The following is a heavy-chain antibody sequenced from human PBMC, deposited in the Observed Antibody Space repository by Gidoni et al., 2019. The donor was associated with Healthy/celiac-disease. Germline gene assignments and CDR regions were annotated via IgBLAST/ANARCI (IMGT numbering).Heavy chain of an antibody. V-gene: IGHV3-66*01. CDR2: IYSGGST. CDR1: GFTVSSNY. CDR3: ARDGGIYYYYMDV. Sequence: EVQLVASGGGLVQPGGSLRLSCAASGFTVSSNYMSWVRQAPGKGLEWVSVIYSGGSTYYADSVKGRFTISRDNSKNTLYLQMNSLRAEDTAVYYCARDGGIYYYYMDVWGKGTTVTVSS. D-gene: IGHD3-16*01. J-gene: IGHJ6*03.